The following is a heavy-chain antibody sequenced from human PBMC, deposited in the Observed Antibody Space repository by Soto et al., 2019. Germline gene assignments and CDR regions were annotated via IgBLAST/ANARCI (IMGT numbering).Heavy chain of an antibody. CDR3: ARVASNDYSHWFDP. J-gene: IGHJ5*02. D-gene: IGHD4-17*01. CDR2: MNPNSGNA. CDR1: GYSFTRHD. Sequence: QVQLVQSGAEVRKPGASVRVSCKATGYSFTRHDINWLRQAAGQGLEWMGWMNPNSGNAVYAQKFQGRVTMTRNTSITTAYIEVTSLKSEDTAVYFCARVASNDYSHWFDPWGQGTLVTVSS. V-gene: IGHV1-8*01.